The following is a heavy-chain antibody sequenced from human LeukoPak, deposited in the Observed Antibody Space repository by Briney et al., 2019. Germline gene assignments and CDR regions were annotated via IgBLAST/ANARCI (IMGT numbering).Heavy chain of an antibody. CDR2: ISSSSSTI. V-gene: IGHV3-48*01. Sequence: GGSLRLSCAASGFTFSSYSMNWVRQAPGKGLEWVSYISSSSSTIYYADSVKGRFTISRDNAKNSLYLQMNSLRAEDTAVYYCARTPTTMTTDAFDVWGQGTMVTVSS. D-gene: IGHD4-17*01. J-gene: IGHJ3*01. CDR3: ARTPTTMTTDAFDV. CDR1: GFTFSSYS.